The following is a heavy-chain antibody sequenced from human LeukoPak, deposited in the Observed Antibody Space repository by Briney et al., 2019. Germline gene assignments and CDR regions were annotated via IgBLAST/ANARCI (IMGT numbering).Heavy chain of an antibody. V-gene: IGHV4-34*01. CDR1: GGSFSDYY. CDR2: INHSVTT. D-gene: IGHD2-2*01. CDR3: ARVGGYCSSTSCWTLYYYYYGMDV. Sequence: SETMPLTCAVNGGSFSDYYWSWILQPPGKSPDMPEAINHSVTTNYNPSLKSRVTISVDTSKNQFSLKLSSVTAADTAVYYCARVGGYCSSTSCWTLYYYYYGMDVWGQGTTVTVSS. J-gene: IGHJ6*02.